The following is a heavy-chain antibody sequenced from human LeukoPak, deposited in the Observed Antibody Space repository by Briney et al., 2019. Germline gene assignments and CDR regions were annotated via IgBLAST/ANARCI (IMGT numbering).Heavy chain of an antibody. D-gene: IGHD6-19*01. CDR2: ISGSGGST. CDR1: GFTFSSYA. CDR3: AKDPFLEHSSGWAYFDY. Sequence: PGGSLRLSCAASGFTFSSYAMSWVRQAPGKGLEWVSAISGSGGSTYYADSVKGRFTISRDNSKNTLYLQMNSLRAEDTAVYYCAKDPFLEHSSGWAYFDYWGHGTLVTVSS. J-gene: IGHJ4*01. V-gene: IGHV3-23*01.